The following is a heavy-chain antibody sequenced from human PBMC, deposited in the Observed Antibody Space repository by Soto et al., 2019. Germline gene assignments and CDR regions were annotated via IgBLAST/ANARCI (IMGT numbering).Heavy chain of an antibody. CDR1: GGAIIGYF. Sequence: AETLSLTCTVSGGAIIGYFCNWSGQPPGKGLEWIGYMSYTGNTNYNPSLTSRVSISVDTSKNQFSLNLNSVTAADTAVYYCARADTTIVPLAQWGQGTLVTVSS. CDR2: MSYTGNT. CDR3: ARADTTIVPLAQ. D-gene: IGHD3-10*01. V-gene: IGHV4-59*01. J-gene: IGHJ4*02.